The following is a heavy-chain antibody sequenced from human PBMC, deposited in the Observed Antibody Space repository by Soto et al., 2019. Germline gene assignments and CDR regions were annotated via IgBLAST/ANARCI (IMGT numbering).Heavy chain of an antibody. Sequence: QVQLVESGGGVVQPGTSPRLSCVGSGFTFRSYVIHWVRQAPGKGLEWVALTSYDGSNKYYDDSVKGRFTISRDNSRNTVDLQMDNPRLEDTALYYCARWGTTGGLDVWGQGTLVSVSS. D-gene: IGHD3-16*01. CDR1: GFTFRSYV. V-gene: IGHV3-30*19. J-gene: IGHJ4*02. CDR2: TSYDGSNK. CDR3: ARWGTTGGLDV.